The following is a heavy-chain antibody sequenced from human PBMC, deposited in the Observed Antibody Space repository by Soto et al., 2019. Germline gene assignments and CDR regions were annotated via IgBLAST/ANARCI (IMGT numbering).Heavy chain of an antibody. J-gene: IGHJ5*02. V-gene: IGHV6-1*01. CDR1: GDSVSSNSAA. Sequence: SQTLSLTCAISGDSVSSNSAAWNWIRQSPSRGLEWLGRTYYRSKWYNDYAVSVKGRITINPDTSKNQFSLQLNSVTPEDTAVYYCARALQAYSSSSWTLLNWFDPWGQGTLVTVSS. D-gene: IGHD6-6*01. CDR3: ARALQAYSSSSWTLLNWFDP. CDR2: TYYRSKWYN.